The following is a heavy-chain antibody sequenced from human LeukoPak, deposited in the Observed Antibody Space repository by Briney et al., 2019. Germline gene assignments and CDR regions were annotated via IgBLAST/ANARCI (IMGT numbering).Heavy chain of an antibody. CDR1: GGSISSYY. Sequence: TSETLSLTCTVSGGSISSYYWSWIRQPAGKGLEWIGRIYTSGSTNYNPSLKSRVTMSVDTSKNQFSLKLSSVTAADTAVYYCARDIYDFWSGYYYFDYWGQGTPVTVSS. J-gene: IGHJ4*02. D-gene: IGHD3-3*01. CDR3: ARDIYDFWSGYYYFDY. V-gene: IGHV4-4*07. CDR2: IYTSGST.